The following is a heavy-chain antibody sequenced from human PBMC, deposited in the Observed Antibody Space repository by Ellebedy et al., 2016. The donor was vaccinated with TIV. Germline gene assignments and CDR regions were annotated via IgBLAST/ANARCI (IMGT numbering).Heavy chain of an antibody. V-gene: IGHV3-30*18. CDR3: AKEATARASSYFDS. CDR2: ISHDGRVK. Sequence: GESLKISCAASGFTFSDYGMQWVRQPPGPGLEWVAVISHDGRVKIYADYVRGRVSISRDTSTNTLHLQMNSLRAEDTALYYCAKEATARASSYFDSWGQGILVTVSS. J-gene: IGHJ4*02. CDR1: GFTFSDYG.